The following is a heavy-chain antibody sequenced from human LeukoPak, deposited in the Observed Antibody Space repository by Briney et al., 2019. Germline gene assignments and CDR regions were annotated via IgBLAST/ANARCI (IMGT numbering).Heavy chain of an antibody. D-gene: IGHD2-15*01. J-gene: IGHJ3*02. CDR3: ARKSLVVGTNAFDI. V-gene: IGHV3-21*01. Sequence: GGSLRLSCRGSGFTFSDYAMAWVRQAAGKGLEWVSSIASNNDYRYSADSLRGRFTISRDNAKNSLFLQMNSLRPDDTAVYYCARKSLVVGTNAFDIWGQGTMVTVSS. CDR2: IASNNDYR. CDR1: GFTFSDYA.